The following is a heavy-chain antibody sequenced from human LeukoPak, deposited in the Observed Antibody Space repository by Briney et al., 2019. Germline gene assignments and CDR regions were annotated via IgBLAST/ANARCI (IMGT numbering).Heavy chain of an antibody. CDR1: GFTFSSYA. CDR2: ISGSGGST. D-gene: IGHD2-2*01. J-gene: IGHJ6*02. Sequence: GGSLRLSCAASGFTFSSYAMSWVRQAPGKGLEWVSAISGSGGSTYYADSVKGRFTISRDNSKNTLHLQMNSLRAEDTAVYYCAKVPQLLSGNYYYYGMDVWGQGTTVTVSS. CDR3: AKVPQLLSGNYYYYGMDV. V-gene: IGHV3-23*01.